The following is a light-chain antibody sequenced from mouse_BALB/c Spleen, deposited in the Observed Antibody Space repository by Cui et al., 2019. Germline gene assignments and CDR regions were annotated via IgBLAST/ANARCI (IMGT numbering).Light chain of an antibody. Sequence: ETSVSQSPASLYMAIGVTVTTRAIISTDIEEDMNWYQQKPGEPPKLLISEGNTLRPGVPSRFSSSGYGTDFVFTIENMLSEDVADYYCLQSDNLPYTFGGGTKLEIK. CDR1: TDIEED. V-gene: IGKV17-121*01. J-gene: IGKJ2*01. CDR3: LQSDNLPYT. CDR2: EGN.